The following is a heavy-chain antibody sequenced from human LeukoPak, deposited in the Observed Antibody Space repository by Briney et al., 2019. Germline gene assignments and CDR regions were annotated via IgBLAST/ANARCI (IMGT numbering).Heavy chain of an antibody. V-gene: IGHV3-30*02. CDR3: AKGDLSAAAPRAFDF. CDR2: IRSDGSDK. CDR1: GFTFSGYD. D-gene: IGHD6-13*01. Sequence: GGSLRLSCAASGFTFSGYDMHWVRQAPGKGLEWVALIRSDGSDKYYADSVKGRFTISRDNSKNTVFLQMNSLRAEDTAIYYCAKGDLSAAAPRAFDFWGQGTMVTVSS. J-gene: IGHJ3*01.